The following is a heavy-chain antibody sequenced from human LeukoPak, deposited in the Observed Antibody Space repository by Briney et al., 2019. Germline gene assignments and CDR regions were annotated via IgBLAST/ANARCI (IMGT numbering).Heavy chain of an antibody. CDR2: INGGGSFV. CDR1: GFIFNNYI. Sequence: GGSLRLSCAASGFIFNNYIMNWVRQAPGKGLEWVSSINGGGSFVYYADSVKGRFTISRDNAKNSLFLQMNSLRAEDTAVYYCARDSSGPWFDPWGQGTLVTVSS. D-gene: IGHD6-6*01. J-gene: IGHJ5*02. CDR3: ARDSSGPWFDP. V-gene: IGHV3-21*01.